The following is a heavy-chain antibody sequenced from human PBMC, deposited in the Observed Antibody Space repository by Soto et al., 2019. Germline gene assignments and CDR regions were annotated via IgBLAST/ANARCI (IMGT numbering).Heavy chain of an antibody. CDR1: GGTFSDYA. V-gene: IGHV1-69*01. CDR3: ERGRGIGFSSTWNIYWYYNMDV. CDR2: IIPMFATT. Sequence: QVQLVQSGAEVRKSGSSVKVSCKAAGGTFSDYALSWVRQAPGQGLEWMGGIIPMFATTNYAQKFQGRVTITADDSATPAHMKLSSLKSEDTAVYYSERGRGIGFSSTWNIYWYYNMDVWGQGTTVTVSS. D-gene: IGHD6-13*01. J-gene: IGHJ6*02.